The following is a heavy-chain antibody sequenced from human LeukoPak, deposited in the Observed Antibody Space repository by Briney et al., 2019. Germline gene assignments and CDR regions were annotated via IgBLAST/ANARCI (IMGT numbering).Heavy chain of an antibody. CDR2: ISSSGSPV. CDR3: ARGEVTL. J-gene: IGHJ4*02. D-gene: IGHD5-18*01. CDR1: GFTFSSYE. Sequence: GGSLRLSCAASGFTFSSYEMNWARQAPGKGLEWVSYISSSGSPVYYPDSVKGRFSISRDNAENSLYLQMNSLRVEDTAVYYCARGEVTLWGQGTLVTVSS. V-gene: IGHV3-48*03.